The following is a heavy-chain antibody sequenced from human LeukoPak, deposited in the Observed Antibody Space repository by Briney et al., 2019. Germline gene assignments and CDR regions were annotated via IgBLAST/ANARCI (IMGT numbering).Heavy chain of an antibody. J-gene: IGHJ4*02. CDR1: GFTFSTYS. V-gene: IGHV3-23*01. CDR3: AKDVVPDSGWDLDH. D-gene: IGHD6-19*01. CDR2: IYNSGART. Sequence: GGSLRLSCAASGFTFSTYSMTWVRQAPGKGLEWVSSIYNSGARTFYADSVKGRFTVSRDNSKNTLYLEMNSLRAEDTAIYFCAKDVVPDSGWDLDHWGQGTLVTVS.